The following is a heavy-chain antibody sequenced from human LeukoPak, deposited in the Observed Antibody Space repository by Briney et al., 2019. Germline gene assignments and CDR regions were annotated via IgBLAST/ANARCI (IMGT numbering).Heavy chain of an antibody. Sequence: GGSLRLSCAASGFTFSRNSMNWVRQAPGKGLEWVSYISSSSTIYYADSVKGRFTISRDNAKNSLYLQMNSLRAEDTAVYYCARGVVVWNDESNAFDIWGQGTMVTVSS. D-gene: IGHD1-1*01. J-gene: IGHJ3*02. CDR1: GFTFSRNS. V-gene: IGHV3-48*01. CDR2: ISSSSTI. CDR3: ARGVVVWNDESNAFDI.